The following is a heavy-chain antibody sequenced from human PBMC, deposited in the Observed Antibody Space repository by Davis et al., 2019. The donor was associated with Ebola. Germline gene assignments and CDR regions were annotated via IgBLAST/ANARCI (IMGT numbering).Heavy chain of an antibody. D-gene: IGHD6-19*01. J-gene: IGHJ3*02. CDR2: IKPDGGET. CDR1: GFTFSDYY. V-gene: IGHV3-7*03. CDR3: AGGESGWDASDI. Sequence: GGSLRLSCAASGFTFSDYYMSWIRQAPGKGLEWVASIKPDGGETFYVDSVKGRFTIARDNAKNSLYLQMNSLRAGDTAVYYWAGGESGWDASDILGRGTMVTVSS.